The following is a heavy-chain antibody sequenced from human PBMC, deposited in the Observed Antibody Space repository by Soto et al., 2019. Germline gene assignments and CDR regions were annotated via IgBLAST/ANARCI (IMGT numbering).Heavy chain of an antibody. CDR1: GESFSGYY. CDR3: ASASPTSRDY. J-gene: IGHJ4*02. CDR2: INHSGST. Sequence: SETLSLTCAVYGESFSGYYWSWIRQPPGKGLEWIGEINHSGSTNYNPSLKSRVTISVDTSKNQFSLKLSSVTAADTAVYYCASASPTSRDYWGQGTLVTVSS. V-gene: IGHV4-34*01.